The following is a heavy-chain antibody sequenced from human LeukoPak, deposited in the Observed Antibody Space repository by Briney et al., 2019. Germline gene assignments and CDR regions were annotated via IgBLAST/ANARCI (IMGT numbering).Heavy chain of an antibody. CDR2: ISSSSSYI. D-gene: IGHD3-10*01. V-gene: IGHV3-21*01. Sequence: GGPLRLSCAASGFTFSSYSMNWVRQAPGKGLEWVSSISSSSSYIYYADSVKGRFTISRDNAKNSLYLQMNSLRAEDTAVYYCAREAGGWFDPWGQGTLVTVSS. CDR3: AREAGGWFDP. CDR1: GFTFSSYS. J-gene: IGHJ5*02.